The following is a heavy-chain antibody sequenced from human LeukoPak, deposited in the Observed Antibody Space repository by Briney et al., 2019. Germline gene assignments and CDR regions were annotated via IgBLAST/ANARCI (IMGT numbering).Heavy chain of an antibody. J-gene: IGHJ6*03. CDR1: GFTFSSYE. Sequence: GGSLRFSCAASGFTFSSYEMNWVRQAPGKGLEWVSYISGSGTTIYYADSVKGRFTISRDNAKNSLYLQMNSLRAEDTAVYYCARDQTKWEPLRRRDYYYMDVWGKGTTVTVSS. D-gene: IGHD1-26*01. CDR3: ARDQTKWEPLRRRDYYYMDV. CDR2: ISGSGTTI. V-gene: IGHV3-48*03.